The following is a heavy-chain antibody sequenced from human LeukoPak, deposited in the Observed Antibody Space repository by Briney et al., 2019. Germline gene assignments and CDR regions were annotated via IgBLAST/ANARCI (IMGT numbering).Heavy chain of an antibody. CDR1: GYTFTSYD. J-gene: IGHJ6*02. D-gene: IGHD3-3*01. CDR3: ARGHKRFLEWLTRDV. V-gene: IGHV1-8*01. CDR2: MNPNSGNT. Sequence: ASVNFSCKAYGYTFTSYDINWVRQGTGQGLEWMGWMNPNSGNTGYAQKFQGRVTMTRNTSTSTAYMELRSLSSEATAVYYCARGHKRFLEWLTRDVWGQGTTVTVSS.